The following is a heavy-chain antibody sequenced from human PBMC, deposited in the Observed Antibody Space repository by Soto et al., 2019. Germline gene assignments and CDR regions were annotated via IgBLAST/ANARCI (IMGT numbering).Heavy chain of an antibody. J-gene: IGHJ4*02. D-gene: IGHD2-2*01. CDR3: TSAGQYCTSTTCKAY. CDR1: GFTFSSYA. Sequence: GGSLRLSCAASGFTFSSYAMSWVRQAPGKGLEWVSAISGSGGSTYYADSVKGRFTISRDNSKNTLYLQMNSLKTEDTAVYYCTSAGQYCTSTTCKAYWGQGTPVTVSS. V-gene: IGHV3-23*01. CDR2: ISGSGGST.